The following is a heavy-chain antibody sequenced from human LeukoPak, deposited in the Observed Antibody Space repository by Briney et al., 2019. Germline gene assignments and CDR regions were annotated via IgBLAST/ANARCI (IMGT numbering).Heavy chain of an antibody. D-gene: IGHD5-24*01. V-gene: IGHV3-20*04. Sequence: GGSLRLSCTASGFTFDDYGMTWVRQPPGKGLEWVSGIIRSGGSTGYADSVNGRFTISRDNAKNSLYLQMNSLRAEDTAVYYCAREDRWLQSDDAFDIWGQGTMVTVSS. CDR1: GFTFDDYG. CDR2: IIRSGGST. CDR3: AREDRWLQSDDAFDI. J-gene: IGHJ3*02.